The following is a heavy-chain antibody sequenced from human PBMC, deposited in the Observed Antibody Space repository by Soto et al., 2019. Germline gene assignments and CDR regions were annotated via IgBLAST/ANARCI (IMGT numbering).Heavy chain of an antibody. D-gene: IGHD6-6*01. CDR2: INFSGST. CDR1: GGSISSYY. CDR3: ARVSMGSSPRKYYFDF. Sequence: SSETLSLTCTVAGGSISSYYWSWNRQPHGKGLEWIGYINFSGSTNNNPSLKSRVTISVDTSKNQFSLKLSSVTAADTAVYYCARVSMGSSPRKYYFDFWGQGTLVTVSS. V-gene: IGHV4-59*01. J-gene: IGHJ4*02.